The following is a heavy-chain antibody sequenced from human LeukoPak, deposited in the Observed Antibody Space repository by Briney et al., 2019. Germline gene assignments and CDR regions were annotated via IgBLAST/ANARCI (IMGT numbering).Heavy chain of an antibody. CDR1: GGSITSYY. D-gene: IGHD4-23*01. V-gene: IGHV4-4*07. Sequence: SETLSLTCTVSGGSITSYYWSWIRQPAGKGLEWIGRIYSSGTTIYNPSLKGRVTMSVDTSKNQLSLKLRFVTAADTAVYYCARNSGDFWGQGTLVTVHS. CDR3: ARNSGDF. J-gene: IGHJ4*02. CDR2: IYSSGTT.